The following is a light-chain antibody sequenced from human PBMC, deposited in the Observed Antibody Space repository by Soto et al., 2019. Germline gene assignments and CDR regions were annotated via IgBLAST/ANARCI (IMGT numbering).Light chain of an antibody. V-gene: IGKV3-15*01. CDR1: RNINRK. CDR2: GAS. Sequence: EIVMTHSPATLSVSPGERATLSCRASRNINRKLAWYQQKPGQAPRLLIYGASTRATGIPARFSGSGSGTEFTLTISSLQSEDFAVHYCQQYYDYPPLIFGGGTKVEIK. J-gene: IGKJ4*01. CDR3: QQYYDYPPLI.